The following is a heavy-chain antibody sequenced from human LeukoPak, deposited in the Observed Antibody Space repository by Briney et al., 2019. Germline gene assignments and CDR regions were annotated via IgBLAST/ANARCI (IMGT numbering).Heavy chain of an antibody. CDR3: AKSDIAAAGTGAFDI. D-gene: IGHD6-13*01. V-gene: IGHV3-23*01. CDR2: ISGSGGST. J-gene: IGHJ3*02. CDR1: RFTFSKYA. Sequence: PGGSLRLSCAASRFTFSKYAMNWVRQAAGKGLEWVSGISGSGGSTDYADSVKGRFTISRDNSKNTLYLQMSSLRAEDTALYYCAKSDIAAAGTGAFDIWGQGTMVTVSS.